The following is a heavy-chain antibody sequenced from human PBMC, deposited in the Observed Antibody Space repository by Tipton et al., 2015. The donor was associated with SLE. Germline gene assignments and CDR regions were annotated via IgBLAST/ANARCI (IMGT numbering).Heavy chain of an antibody. V-gene: IGHV4-34*01. CDR1: GGSFSDYY. CDR3: ARAGRWLVRFFDY. CDR2: INPSGST. J-gene: IGHJ4*02. Sequence: TLSLTCAVYGGSFSDYYWSWIRQPPGKGLEWIGEINPSGSTNYNPSLKSRVTISVDTSKNQFSLKLSSVTAADTAVYYCARAGRWLVRFFDYWGQGTLVTVFS. D-gene: IGHD6-19*01.